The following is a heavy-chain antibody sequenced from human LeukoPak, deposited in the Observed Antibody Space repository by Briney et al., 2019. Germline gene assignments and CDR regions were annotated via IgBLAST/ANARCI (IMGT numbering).Heavy chain of an antibody. Sequence: PSETLSLTCTVYGGSISGYYWSWIRQPPGKGLEWLGYIHYSGTTNYNPSLKSRVTISVDTSKNQFSLKLSSVTAADTAVYYCAREDGGSGWPYYMDVWGKGTTVTVSS. CDR2: IHYSGTT. V-gene: IGHV4-59*01. CDR1: GGSISGYY. J-gene: IGHJ6*03. CDR3: AREDGGSGWPYYMDV. D-gene: IGHD6-19*01.